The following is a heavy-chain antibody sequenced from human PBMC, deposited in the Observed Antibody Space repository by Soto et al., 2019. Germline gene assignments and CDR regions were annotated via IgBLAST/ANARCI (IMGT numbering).Heavy chain of an antibody. Sequence: SLRLSCAASGFTXSSFGMHWVRQAPGKGLEWVAVIWYDGSNKYYADSVKGRFTISRDNSKNTLYLQMNSLRAEDTAVYYCVRGDGDYYEGNVYLARHWGQGTLVPVSS. CDR3: VRGDGDYYEGNVYLARH. CDR1: GFTXSSFG. V-gene: IGHV3-33*01. D-gene: IGHD3-22*01. CDR2: IWYDGSNK. J-gene: IGHJ4*02.